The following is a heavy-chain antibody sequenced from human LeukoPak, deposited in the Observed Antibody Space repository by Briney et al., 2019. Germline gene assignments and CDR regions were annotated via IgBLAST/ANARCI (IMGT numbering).Heavy chain of an antibody. D-gene: IGHD1-1*01. V-gene: IGHV3-53*01. CDR3: ARDYRNGAIDY. CDR2: IYNDGST. CDR1: GFTFISYI. J-gene: IGHJ4*02. Sequence: GGSLTLSCASSGFTFISYIMSWLRQAPGKGLEWVSIIYNDGSTFYADSVNGRFTISRDNSKNTLYLQMDSLSAEDTAVYYCARDYRNGAIDYWGQGTLVTVSS.